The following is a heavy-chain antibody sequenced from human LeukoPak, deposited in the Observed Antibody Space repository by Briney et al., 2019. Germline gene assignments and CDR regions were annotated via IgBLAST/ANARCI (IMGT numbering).Heavy chain of an antibody. CDR2: ISSSSSTI. V-gene: IGHV3-48*01. Sequence: PGGSLRLSCAASGFTFSSYSMNWVRQAPGKGLEWVSYISSSSSTIYYADSVKGRFTISRDNAKNSLYLQMNSLRAEDTAVYYCARDLRASSSGGHYYYYYYYMDVWGKGTTVTVSS. CDR1: GFTFSSYS. CDR3: ARDLRASSSGGHYYYYYYYMDV. J-gene: IGHJ6*03. D-gene: IGHD6-19*01.